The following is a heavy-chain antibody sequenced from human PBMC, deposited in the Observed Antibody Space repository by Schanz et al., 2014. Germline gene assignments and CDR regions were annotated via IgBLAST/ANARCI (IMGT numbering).Heavy chain of an antibody. CDR3: ATMWGYCTATACQILEVLDV. V-gene: IGHV4-61*02. D-gene: IGHD2-8*02. CDR2: ISTSGST. J-gene: IGHJ3*01. CDR1: GGSISSDSYS. Sequence: QVQLQESGPGLVKPSETLSLTCTVSGGSISSDSYSWSWIRQPAGKGLEWIGRISTSGSTNYNPSLKSRLTISVDTSKNQFSLNLISVTAADTAMYYCATMWGYCTATACQILEVLDVWGQGTMVTVSS.